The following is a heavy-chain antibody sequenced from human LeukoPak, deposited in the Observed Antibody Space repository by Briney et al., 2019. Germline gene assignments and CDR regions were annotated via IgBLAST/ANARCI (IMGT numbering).Heavy chain of an antibody. CDR2: ISYDGSNK. V-gene: IGHV3-30*18. D-gene: IGHD3-16*01. J-gene: IGHJ4*02. Sequence: GGSLRLSCAASGFTFSSYGMHWVRQAPGKGLEWVAVISYDGSNKYYADSVKGRFTISRDNSKNTLYLQMNSLRAEDTAIYYCAKDMWGSGSYPLHNWGQGTLVTVSS. CDR3: AKDMWGSGSYPLHN. CDR1: GFTFSSYG.